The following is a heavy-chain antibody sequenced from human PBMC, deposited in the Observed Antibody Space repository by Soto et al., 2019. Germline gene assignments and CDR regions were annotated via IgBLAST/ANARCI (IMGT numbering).Heavy chain of an antibody. J-gene: IGHJ6*02. CDR1: GGTFSSYA. V-gene: IGHV1-69*01. CDR2: IIPIFGTA. CDR3: ARDWGMVAAKLDYYYGMDV. D-gene: IGHD2-15*01. Sequence: QVQLVQSGAEVKKPGSSVKVSCKASGGTFSSYAISWVRQAPGQGLEWMGGIIPIFGTANYAQKFQGRVTITADESTSTAYMELSSLRSDDTAVYYCARDWGMVAAKLDYYYGMDVWGQGTTVTVSS.